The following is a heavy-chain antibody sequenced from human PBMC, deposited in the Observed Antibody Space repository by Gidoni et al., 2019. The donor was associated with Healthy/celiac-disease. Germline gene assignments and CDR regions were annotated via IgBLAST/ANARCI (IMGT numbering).Heavy chain of an antibody. CDR1: GGTFSSYT. CDR3: ARGRPGRSSGGMDV. V-gene: IGHV1-69*02. D-gene: IGHD6-6*01. CDR2: IIPILGIA. J-gene: IGHJ6*02. Sequence: EVKKPGSSVKVSCKASGGTFSSYTISWVRQAPGQGLEWMGRIIPILGIANYAQKFQGRVTITADKSTSTAYMELSSLRSEDTAVYYCARGRPGRSSGGMDVWDQGTTVTVSS.